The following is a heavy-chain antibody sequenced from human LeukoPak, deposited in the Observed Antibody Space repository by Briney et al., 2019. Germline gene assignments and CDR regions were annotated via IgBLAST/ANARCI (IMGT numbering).Heavy chain of an antibody. J-gene: IGHJ4*02. CDR1: GHTFSNFG. D-gene: IGHD2-2*01. V-gene: IGHV1-18*01. CDR2: ISGNNDNP. Sequence: ASVTVSCKTSGHTFSNFGINWVRQAPGQGLEWMGWISGNNDNPNYAQKFQGRFAVTTDSSTSTAYMELRNLRFDDTAVYYCARDGTSTDDYWGQGTLVTVSS. CDR3: ARDGTSTDDY.